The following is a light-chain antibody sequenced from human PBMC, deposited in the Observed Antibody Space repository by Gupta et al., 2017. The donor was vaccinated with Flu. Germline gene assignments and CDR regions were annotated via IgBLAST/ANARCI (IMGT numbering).Light chain of an antibody. CDR2: GAS. CDR3: QQYGSSSYT. J-gene: IGKJ2*01. Sequence: PGERATLSCKASQSVSSSYLAWYQQKPGQAPRLLIYGASSRATGIPDRFSGSGSGTDFTLTISRLEPEDFAVYYCQQYGSSSYTFGPGTKLEIK. CDR1: QSVSSSY. V-gene: IGKV3-20*01.